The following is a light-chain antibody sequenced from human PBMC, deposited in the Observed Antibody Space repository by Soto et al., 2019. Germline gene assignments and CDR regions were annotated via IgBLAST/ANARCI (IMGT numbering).Light chain of an antibody. J-gene: IGKJ4*01. CDR3: QQLYTYPLT. CDR1: QSVGSNY. Sequence: PRERATVSCRTSQSVGSNYLAWYQQRPGQAPRLLIYGASSRATGTPDRFSGSGSGTDFTLTISSLQPEDFASYYCQQLYTYPLTFGGGTKVDI. V-gene: IGKV3D-7*01. CDR2: GAS.